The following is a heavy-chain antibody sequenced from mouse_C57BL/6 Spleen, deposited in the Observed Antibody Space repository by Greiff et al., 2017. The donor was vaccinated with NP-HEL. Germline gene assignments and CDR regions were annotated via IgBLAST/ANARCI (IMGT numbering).Heavy chain of an antibody. V-gene: IGHV1-15*01. D-gene: IGHD1-1*01. Sequence: QVQLQQSGAELVRPGASVTLSCKASGYTFTDYEMHWVKQTPVHGLEWIGAIDPETGGTAYNQKFKGKAILTADKSSSTAYMELRSLTSEDSAVYYCTRETVVEDWYFDVWGTGTTVTVSS. CDR1: GYTFTDYE. CDR3: TRETVVEDWYFDV. J-gene: IGHJ1*03. CDR2: IDPETGGT.